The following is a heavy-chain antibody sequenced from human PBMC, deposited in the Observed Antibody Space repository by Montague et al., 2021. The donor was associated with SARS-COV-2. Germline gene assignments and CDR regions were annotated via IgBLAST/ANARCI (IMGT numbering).Heavy chain of an antibody. Sequence: SETLSLTCTVSGGSISSSSYEWGWIRQPPGKGLEWIGSIYYSGSTYYNPSLKSRVTISVDTSKNQFSLKPSSVTAADTAVYYCARLGYYYGSSGMADCWGQGTLVTVSA. CDR1: GGSISSSSYE. V-gene: IGHV4-39*01. CDR3: ARLGYYYGSSGMADC. D-gene: IGHD3-22*01. J-gene: IGHJ4*03. CDR2: IYYSGST.